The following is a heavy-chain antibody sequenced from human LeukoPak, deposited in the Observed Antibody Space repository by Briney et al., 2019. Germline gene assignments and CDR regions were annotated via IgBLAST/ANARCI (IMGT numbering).Heavy chain of an antibody. CDR2: ISYDGSNK. V-gene: IGHV3-30*18. CDR1: GFTFSSYG. D-gene: IGHD5-12*01. J-gene: IGHJ4*02. Sequence: GGSLRLSCAASGFTFSSYGMHWVRQAPGKGLEWVAVISYDGSNKYYADSVKGRFTISRDNSKNTLYLQMNSLRAEDKAVYYCAKVGRRGYSGYDYFDYWGQGTLVTVSS. CDR3: AKVGRRGYSGYDYFDY.